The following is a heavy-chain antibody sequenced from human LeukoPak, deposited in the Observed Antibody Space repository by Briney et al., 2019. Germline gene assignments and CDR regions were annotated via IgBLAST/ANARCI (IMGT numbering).Heavy chain of an antibody. V-gene: IGHV3-9*01. D-gene: IGHD1-26*01. CDR2: ISYSSETI. CDR1: GFTFDEHA. CDR3: VKERAVGATSRTSHPY. J-gene: IGHJ4*02. Sequence: PGGSLRLSCAASGFTFDEHAMHWVRQAPGKGLEWVSGISYSSETIGYVDSVKGRFTISRDNRKNTLFLQMSSLKPDDTGVYYCVKERAVGATSRTSHPYWGQGTLVTVSS.